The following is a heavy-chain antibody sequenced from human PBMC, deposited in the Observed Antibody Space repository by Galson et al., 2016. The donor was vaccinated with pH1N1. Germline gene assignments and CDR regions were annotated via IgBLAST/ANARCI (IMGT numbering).Heavy chain of an antibody. Sequence: SLRLSCAASGFTFRTYAMHWVRQAPGKGLEYVSGINNIGSSTYYASSFKGRFTISRDKSKNTLYLQMGSLRAEDMAVYYCAREDYYDSSGFGYWGQGTLVTVSS. CDR1: GFTFRTYA. D-gene: IGHD3-22*01. CDR3: AREDYYDSSGFGY. J-gene: IGHJ4*02. V-gene: IGHV3-64*01. CDR2: INNIGSST.